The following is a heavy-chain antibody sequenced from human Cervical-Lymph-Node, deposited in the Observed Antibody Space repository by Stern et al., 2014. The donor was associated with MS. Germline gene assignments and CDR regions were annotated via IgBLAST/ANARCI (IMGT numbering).Heavy chain of an antibody. Sequence: VQLVQSGGGLVQPGRSLRLSCAASGFIFHDYVMHWVRQRPGKGLEWVSAISWSGINIVYADSVKGRFSISRDNAKNSLYLQMNSLRAEDTAFYYCAKETSESSGSNFDYWGQGTLVTVSS. CDR3: AKETSESSGSNFDY. CDR2: ISWSGINI. D-gene: IGHD3-22*01. CDR1: GFIFHDYV. J-gene: IGHJ4*02. V-gene: IGHV3-9*01.